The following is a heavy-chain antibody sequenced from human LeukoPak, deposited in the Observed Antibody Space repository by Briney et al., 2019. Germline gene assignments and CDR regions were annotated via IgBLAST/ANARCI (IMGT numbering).Heavy chain of an antibody. CDR1: GFTLSNYD. CDR2: ISTSSRYI. V-gene: IGHV3-21*01. D-gene: IGHD2-2*01. J-gene: IGHJ5*02. CDR3: ARADCSSSTCYLRRSWFDP. Sequence: GGSLRLFCAASGFTLSNYDMNWVRQAPGKGLEWVSSISTSSRYIYCKDSVRGRFTISRDDAKNSLYLGMNSLRAEDTAVYYCARADCSSSTCYLRRSWFDPWGQGTLVTVSS.